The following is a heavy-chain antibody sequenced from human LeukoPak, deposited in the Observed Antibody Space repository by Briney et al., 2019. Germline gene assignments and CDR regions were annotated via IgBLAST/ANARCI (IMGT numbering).Heavy chain of an antibody. V-gene: IGHV5-51*01. D-gene: IGHD2-8*01. CDR1: GYSFTSYW. CDR2: IYPGDSDT. Sequence: GESLQISCQGSGYSFTSYWIAWVRQMPGKGLEWMGIIYPGDSDTRYSPSFQGQVTISADKSISTAYLQWSSLKASDTAMYYCARRVLSQEFDPWGQGTLVTVSS. CDR3: ARRVLSQEFDP. J-gene: IGHJ5*02.